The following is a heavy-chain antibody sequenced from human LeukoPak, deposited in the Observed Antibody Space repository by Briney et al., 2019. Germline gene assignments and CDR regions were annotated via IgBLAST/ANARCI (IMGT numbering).Heavy chain of an antibody. CDR2: IYYSGST. CDR1: GGSISSSSYC. D-gene: IGHD6-13*01. Sequence: PSETLSLTCTVSGGSISSSSYCWGWIRQPPGKGLEWIGSIYYSGSTYYNPSLKSRVTISVDTSKNQFSLKLNSVTAADTAVYYCARDNQQLVLAGERLLGYFQHWGQGTLVTVSS. J-gene: IGHJ1*01. V-gene: IGHV4-39*07. CDR3: ARDNQQLVLAGERLLGYFQH.